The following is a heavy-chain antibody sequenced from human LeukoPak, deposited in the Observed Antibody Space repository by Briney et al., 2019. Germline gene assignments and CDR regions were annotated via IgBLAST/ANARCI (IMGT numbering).Heavy chain of an antibody. CDR3: ARSSHGWLVPTYFDY. J-gene: IGHJ4*02. CDR1: GGSISSSSYC. CDR2: MYSSGSA. Sequence: SETLSLTCTVSGGSISSSSYCWGWVRQPPGKGLEWIGSMYSSGSAYYNPSLKSRVTISVDTSKNQFSLKLSSVAAADTAVYYCARSSHGWLVPTYFDYWGQGTLVTVSS. D-gene: IGHD6-19*01. V-gene: IGHV4-39*07.